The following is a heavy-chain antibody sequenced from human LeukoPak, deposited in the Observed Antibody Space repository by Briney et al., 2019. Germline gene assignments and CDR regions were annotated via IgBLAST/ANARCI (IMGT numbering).Heavy chain of an antibody. CDR1: GFTFSSYA. J-gene: IGHJ1*01. CDR2: ISYDGSNK. CDR3: AREGGSWYRLRYFQH. D-gene: IGHD6-13*01. V-gene: IGHV3-30-3*01. Sequence: GGSLRLSCAASGFTFSSYAMPWVRQAPGKGLEWVAVISYDGSNKYYADSVKGRFTISRDNSKNTLYLQMNSLRAEDTAVYYCAREGGSWYRLRYFQHWGQGTLVTVSS.